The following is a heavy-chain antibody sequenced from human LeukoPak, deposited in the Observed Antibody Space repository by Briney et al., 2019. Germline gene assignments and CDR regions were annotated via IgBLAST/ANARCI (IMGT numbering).Heavy chain of an antibody. Sequence: PETLSLTCTVSGGSISSYYWSWIRQPPGKGLEWIGYIYYSGSTNYNPSLKSRVTISVDTSKNQFSLKLSSVTAADTAVYYCAREMAAAAGFTFDPWGQGTLVTVSS. CDR1: GGSISSYY. D-gene: IGHD6-13*01. V-gene: IGHV4-59*01. J-gene: IGHJ5*02. CDR2: IYYSGST. CDR3: AREMAAAAGFTFDP.